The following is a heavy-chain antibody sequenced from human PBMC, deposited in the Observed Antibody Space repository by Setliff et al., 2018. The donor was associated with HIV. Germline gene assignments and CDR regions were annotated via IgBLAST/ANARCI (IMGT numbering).Heavy chain of an antibody. CDR3: ARHTTWFSGYFDN. D-gene: IGHD3-10*01. Sequence: SETLSLTCAVYGDSINSANSYWGWIRQPPGKGLEWVATVYNTGRTFYNPSLQSRFTISIDTSRHQFSLKVTSVTAADTAVYYCARHTTWFSGYFDNWGQGAMVTVSS. V-gene: IGHV4-39*01. J-gene: IGHJ4*02. CDR1: GDSINSANSY. CDR2: VYNTGRT.